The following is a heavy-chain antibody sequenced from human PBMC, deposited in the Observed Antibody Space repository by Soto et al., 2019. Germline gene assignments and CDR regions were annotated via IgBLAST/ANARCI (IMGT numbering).Heavy chain of an antibody. J-gene: IGHJ4*02. CDR2: INPSGGST. D-gene: IGHD2-15*01. CDR1: GYTFTSYY. V-gene: IGHV1-46*03. CDR3: ARSGWSQLGYCSGGSCSILYY. Sequence: ASVKVSCKASGYTFTSYYMHWVRQAPGQGLEWMGIINPSGGSTSYAQKFQGRVTMTRDTSTSTVYMELSSLRSEDTAVYYCARSGWSQLGYCSGGSCSILYYWGQGTLVTVSS.